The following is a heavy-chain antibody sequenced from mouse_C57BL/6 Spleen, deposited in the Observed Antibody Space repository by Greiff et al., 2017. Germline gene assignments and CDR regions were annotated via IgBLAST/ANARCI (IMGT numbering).Heavy chain of an antibody. CDR3: ARWDYYGSSHWYFDV. CDR2: IYPGDGDT. Sequence: VQLQQSGPELVKPGASVKISCKASGYAFSSSWMNWVKQRPGKGLEWIGRIYPGDGDTNYNGKFKGKATLTADKSSSTAYMQISSLTSEDSAVYFCARWDYYGSSHWYFDVWGTGTTVTVSS. V-gene: IGHV1-82*01. D-gene: IGHD1-1*01. CDR1: GYAFSSSW. J-gene: IGHJ1*03.